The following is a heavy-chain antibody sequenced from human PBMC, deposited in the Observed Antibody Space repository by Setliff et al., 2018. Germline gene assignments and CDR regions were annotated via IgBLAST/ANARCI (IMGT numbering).Heavy chain of an antibody. D-gene: IGHD6-6*01. Sequence: ASVKVSCKASGYTFTSYAMHWVRQAPGQRLEWMGWINAGNGNTKYSQKFQVRVTITRDTSASTAYMELSSLRSEDTAVYYCARDGIAARPGADYWGQGTLVTVSS. CDR2: INAGNGNT. V-gene: IGHV1-3*01. J-gene: IGHJ4*02. CDR3: ARDGIAARPGADY. CDR1: GYTFTSYA.